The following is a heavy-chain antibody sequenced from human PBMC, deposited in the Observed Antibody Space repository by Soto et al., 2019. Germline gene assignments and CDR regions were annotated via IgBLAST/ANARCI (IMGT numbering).Heavy chain of an antibody. J-gene: IGHJ4*02. V-gene: IGHV1-2*02. CDR2: INPNSGGT. CDR3: AARGPDCSSTSCYIGTLEY. D-gene: IGHD2-2*02. CDR1: GYTFTGYY. Sequence: QVQLVQSGAEVKKPGASVKVSCKASGYTFTGYYMHWVRQAPGQGLEWMGWINPNSGGTNYAQKFQGRVTMTRDTSISTAYMELSRLRSDDTAVYYCAARGPDCSSTSCYIGTLEYWGQGTLVTVSS.